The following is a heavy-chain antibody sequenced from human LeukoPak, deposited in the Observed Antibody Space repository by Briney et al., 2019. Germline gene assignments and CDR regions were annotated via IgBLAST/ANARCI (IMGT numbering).Heavy chain of an antibody. J-gene: IGHJ4*02. V-gene: IGHV3-23*01. CDR1: GFTFTTYA. CDR2: FSGSVDTT. D-gene: IGHD2-15*01. CDR3: AKASAGTCSGARCYYFDS. Sequence: PRGSLRLSCAASGFTFTTYAMSWVRQTPGEGLEWVSTFSGSVDTTYHADSVKGRFTICRNNSKNTVYLKMNSLRAEETAVYYCAKASAGTCSGARCYYFDSWGQGTPVTVSS.